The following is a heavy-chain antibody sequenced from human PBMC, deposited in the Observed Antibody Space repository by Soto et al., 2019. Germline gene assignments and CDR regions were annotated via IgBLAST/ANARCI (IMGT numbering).Heavy chain of an antibody. CDR2: IFHSGST. J-gene: IGHJ5*02. CDR3: VRGGIAGHWFDP. V-gene: IGHV4-31*03. CDR1: RAFINSGGFY. D-gene: IGHD2-15*01. Sequence: SETLSLTCSVSRAFINSGGFYYSWIRQPPGKGLEWLGYIFHSGSTLYNPSLRGRLTLSADTSRNQLSLYLTSVTAAGTAVYYCVRGGIAGHWFDPWGQGILVTVS.